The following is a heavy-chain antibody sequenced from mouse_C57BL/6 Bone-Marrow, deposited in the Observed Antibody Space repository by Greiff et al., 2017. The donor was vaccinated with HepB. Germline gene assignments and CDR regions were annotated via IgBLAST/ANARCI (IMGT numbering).Heavy chain of an antibody. CDR1: GYTFTSYG. D-gene: IGHD1-1*01. V-gene: IGHV1-81*01. CDR3: ARCGSSYGFAY. Sequence: VQVVESGAELARPGASVKLSCKASGYTFTSYGISWVKQRTGQGLEWIGEIYPRSGNTYYNEKFKGKATLTADKSSSTAYMELRSLTSEDSAVYFCARCGSSYGFAYWGQGTLVTVSA. J-gene: IGHJ3*01. CDR2: IYPRSGNT.